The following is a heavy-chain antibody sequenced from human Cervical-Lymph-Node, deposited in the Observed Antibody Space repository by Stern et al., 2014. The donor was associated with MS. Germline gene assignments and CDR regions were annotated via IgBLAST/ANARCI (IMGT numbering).Heavy chain of an antibody. D-gene: IGHD1-26*01. CDR1: GFSLNTTRMR. CDR2: IDWDDDE. Sequence: QVTLKESGPALVKPTQTLTLTCTFSGFSLNTTRMRVSWIRQPPGKGLGWLARIDWDDDEFYSTSLRTRLAVSKDTSKNQVVLTMTNMDPVDTATYFCARMTPKSGATNFDYWGPGMLVTVSS. CDR3: ARMTPKSGATNFDY. J-gene: IGHJ4*02. V-gene: IGHV2-70*04.